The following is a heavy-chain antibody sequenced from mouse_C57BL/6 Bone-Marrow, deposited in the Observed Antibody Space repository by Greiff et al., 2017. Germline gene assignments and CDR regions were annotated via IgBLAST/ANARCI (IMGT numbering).Heavy chain of an antibody. CDR2: IRNKANGYTT. Sequence: EVKVLESGGGLVQPGGSLSLSCAASGFTFTDYYMSWVRQPPGKALEWLGFIRNKANGYTTEYSESVKGRFTISRDNSQSILYLQMNALRAEDSATEYCERYDDADWCAYWGQGTLVTVSA. CDR1: GFTFTDYY. J-gene: IGHJ3*01. D-gene: IGHD2-12*01. V-gene: IGHV7-3*01. CDR3: ERYDDADWCAY.